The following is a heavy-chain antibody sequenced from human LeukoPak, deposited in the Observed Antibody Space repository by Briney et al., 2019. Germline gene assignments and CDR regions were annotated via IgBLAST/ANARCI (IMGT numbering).Heavy chain of an antibody. V-gene: IGHV3-30*03. CDR3: ARDRAWNYFDY. J-gene: IGHJ4*02. D-gene: IGHD3-3*01. CDR1: GFTFSRHS. Sequence: GRSLRLSCAPSGFTFSRHSMHWVRQAPGKGLEWVAIISNDGSRKYYAHSVEGRFTISRDNSKNTLYLQMDSLRAEDTAVYYCARDRAWNYFDYWGQGTLVTVSS. CDR2: ISNDGSRK.